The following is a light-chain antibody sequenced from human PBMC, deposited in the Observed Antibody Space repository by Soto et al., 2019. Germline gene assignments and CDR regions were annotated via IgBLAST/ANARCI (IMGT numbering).Light chain of an antibody. V-gene: IGLV4-69*02. CDR3: QTGGTGYVL. CDR2: VNSDGSH. CDR1: SGHSSYA. Sequence: QLVLTQSPSASASLGASVKLTCTLSSGHSSYAIAWHQQQPEKGPRYLMKVNSDGSHSKGDGIPDRFSGSSSGAERYFTISSLQSEDEADYYCQTGGTGYVLFGGGTKLTVL. J-gene: IGLJ2*01.